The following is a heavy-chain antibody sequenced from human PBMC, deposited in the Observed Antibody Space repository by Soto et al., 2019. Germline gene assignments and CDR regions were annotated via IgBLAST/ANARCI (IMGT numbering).Heavy chain of an antibody. CDR2: INSDGSST. J-gene: IGHJ2*01. Sequence: GGSLRLSCAASGFTFSSYWMHWVRQAPGKGLVWVSRINSDGSSTSYADSVKGRFTISRDNAKNTLYLQMNSLRAEDTAGYCCARDRLVSGDWYFDLWGRGTLVTVSS. CDR3: ARDRLVSGDWYFDL. D-gene: IGHD6-6*01. CDR1: GFTFSSYW. V-gene: IGHV3-74*01.